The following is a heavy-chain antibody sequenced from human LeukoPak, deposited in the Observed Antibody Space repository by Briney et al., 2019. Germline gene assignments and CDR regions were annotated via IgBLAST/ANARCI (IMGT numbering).Heavy chain of an antibody. Sequence: QTGGSLRLSCAASGFNFSNYAMSWVRQVPGEGLEWVSTIRGSGGNTFYADSVKGRFTISRDNSKNTLYLQVNSLRAADTAIYYCAKVQEMDTILPPFHYWGQGTLVTVSS. CDR1: GFNFSNYA. V-gene: IGHV3-23*01. D-gene: IGHD5-24*01. CDR2: IRGSGGNT. CDR3: AKVQEMDTILPPFHY. J-gene: IGHJ4*02.